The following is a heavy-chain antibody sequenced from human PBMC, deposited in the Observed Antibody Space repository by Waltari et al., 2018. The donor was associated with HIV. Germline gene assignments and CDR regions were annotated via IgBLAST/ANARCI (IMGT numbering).Heavy chain of an antibody. D-gene: IGHD2-2*01. CDR3: ARGGVPAAMDYYYYYGMDV. Sequence: QVQLQESGPGLVKPSQTLSLTCTVSGGSISSGDSSWSWIRQPPGKGLEWIGYIYYSGSTYYNPSLKSRVTISVDRSKNQFSLKLSSVTAADTAVYYCARGGVPAAMDYYYYYGMDVWGQGTTVTVSS. CDR1: GGSISSGDSS. CDR2: IYYSGST. V-gene: IGHV4-30-4*08. J-gene: IGHJ6*02.